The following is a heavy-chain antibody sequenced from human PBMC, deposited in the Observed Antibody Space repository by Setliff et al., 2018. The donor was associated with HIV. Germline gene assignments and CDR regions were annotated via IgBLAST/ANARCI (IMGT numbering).Heavy chain of an antibody. CDR1: GYSFSNHA. D-gene: IGHD6-19*01. J-gene: IGHJ4*02. CDR3: ARAPHVAVAGTRGFDY. V-gene: IGHV1-2*04. CDR2: INPNSGGT. Sequence: RASVKVSCKASGYSFSNHAMSWVRQAPGQGLEWMGWINPNSGGTNYAQKFQGWVTMTRDTSISTAYMELSRLRSDDTAVYYCARAPHVAVAGTRGFDYWGQGTLVTVSS.